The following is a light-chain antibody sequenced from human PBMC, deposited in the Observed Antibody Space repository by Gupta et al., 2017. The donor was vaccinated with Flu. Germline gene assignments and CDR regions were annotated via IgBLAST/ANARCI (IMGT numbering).Light chain of an antibody. CDR1: SANIGSNY. J-gene: IGLJ3*02. CDR2: EGN. Sequence: QSVLTQPPSVSAAPGQKVTISCSGSSANIGSNYVSWYQQLPGAAPKLLIYEGNKRPSGIPDRVSGSKSGTSATLGITGLQTGDEADYYCGTWDSSLSAGVFGGGTELTVL. V-gene: IGLV1-51*02. CDR3: GTWDSSLSAGV.